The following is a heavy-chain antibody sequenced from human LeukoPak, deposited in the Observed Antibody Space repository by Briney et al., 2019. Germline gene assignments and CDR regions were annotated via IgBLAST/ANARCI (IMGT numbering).Heavy chain of an antibody. CDR3: ARARTRSVGLDV. Sequence: SETLSLTCTVSGDSVSSTGYYWGWIRQPPGKGLEWIGRIYTSGSTTYNPSLKSRVTMSVDTSKNQFSLKLSSVTAADTALYYCARARTRSVGLDVWGQGTTVTVSS. D-gene: IGHD1-14*01. CDR1: GDSVSSTGYY. V-gene: IGHV4-4*07. CDR2: IYTSGST. J-gene: IGHJ6*02.